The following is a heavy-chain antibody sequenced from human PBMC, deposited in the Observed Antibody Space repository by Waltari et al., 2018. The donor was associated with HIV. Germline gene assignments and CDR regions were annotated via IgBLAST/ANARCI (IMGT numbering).Heavy chain of an antibody. CDR2: IYYSGST. D-gene: IGHD2-21*02. CDR3: ARLEGLRGGDLIDS. V-gene: IGHV4-39*01. J-gene: IGHJ4*02. Sequence: QLQLQESGPGLVKPSETLSLTCTVSGGSISSPYHYWGWIRQPPGKGPAWIGSIYYSGSTYYNPSLKSRVTISVDTSKNQFSLKLSSVTAADTAVYYCARLEGLRGGDLIDSWGQGTLVTVSS. CDR1: GGSISSPYHY.